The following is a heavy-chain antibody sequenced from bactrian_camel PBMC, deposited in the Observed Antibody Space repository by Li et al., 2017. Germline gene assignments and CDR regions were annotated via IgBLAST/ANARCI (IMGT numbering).Heavy chain of an antibody. V-gene: IGHV3S53*01. CDR2: VDSDGVT. Sequence: QVQLVESGGGSVQAGGSLRLSCSGSGYTYSTFCMGWFRQAPGKEREGVASVDSDGVTTYAVSVKGRFTISKDNRKNILYLQMNSLTPGDTAMYYCAANFGPYCSGPYLARRANFLGQGTQVTVS. CDR1: GYTYSTFC. D-gene: IGHD2*01. J-gene: IGHJ4*01.